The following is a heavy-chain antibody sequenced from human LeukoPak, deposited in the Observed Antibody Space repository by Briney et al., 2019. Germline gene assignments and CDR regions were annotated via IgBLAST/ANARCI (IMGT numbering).Heavy chain of an antibody. CDR3: ANFGYFDWLVDY. Sequence: GGSLRLSCAASGFTFSNSWMSWVRQAPGKGLEWVATIKPDGSAQYYVDSVKGRFTISRDNAKNTLFLQMNSLRSEDTAVYYCANFGYFDWLVDYWGQGTLVTVSS. CDR1: GFTFSNSW. CDR2: IKPDGSAQ. J-gene: IGHJ4*02. V-gene: IGHV3-7*01. D-gene: IGHD3-9*01.